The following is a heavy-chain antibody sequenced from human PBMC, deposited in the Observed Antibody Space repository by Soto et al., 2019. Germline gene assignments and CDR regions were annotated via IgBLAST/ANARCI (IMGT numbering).Heavy chain of an antibody. CDR3: ARDYYDSPTRYYYGMDV. CDR1: GRSISSYY. V-gene: IGHV4-59*01. CDR2: IYYSGST. J-gene: IGHJ6*02. D-gene: IGHD3-3*01. Sequence: PSETLSLTCSFSGRSISSYYSSWFRRPPGKGLEWIGYIYYSGSTNYNPSLKSRVTISVDTSKNQFSLKLGSVTAADTAVYYCARDYYDSPTRYYYGMDVWGQGTTVTVSS.